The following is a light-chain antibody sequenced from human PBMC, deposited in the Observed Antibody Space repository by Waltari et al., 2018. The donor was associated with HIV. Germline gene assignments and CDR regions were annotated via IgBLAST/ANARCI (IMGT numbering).Light chain of an antibody. V-gene: IGKV4-1*01. CDR1: QSVLFSSNNKNY. CDR2: WAS. Sequence: DIVMSQSPDSLAVSLGERATINCKSSQSVLFSSNNKNYLAWYQQKPGEPSKLLIYWASTREFGVPDRFSGSGSGTDFTLTISSLQAEDVAVYYCQQYYSTPHTFGQGTKLEIK. J-gene: IGKJ2*01. CDR3: QQYYSTPHT.